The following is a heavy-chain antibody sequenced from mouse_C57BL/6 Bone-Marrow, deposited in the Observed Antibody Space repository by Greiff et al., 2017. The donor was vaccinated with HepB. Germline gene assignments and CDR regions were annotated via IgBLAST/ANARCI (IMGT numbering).Heavy chain of an antibody. Sequence: QVQLQQPGAELVKPGASVKMSCKASGYTFTSYWITWVKQRPGQGLEWIGDIYPGSGSTNYNEKFKSKATLPVATSSSTAYMQLSSLTSEDSAVYYCATITTVEGAWFAYWGQGTLVTVSA. D-gene: IGHD1-1*01. J-gene: IGHJ3*01. CDR2: IYPGSGST. CDR1: GYTFTSYW. CDR3: ATITTVEGAWFAY. V-gene: IGHV1-55*01.